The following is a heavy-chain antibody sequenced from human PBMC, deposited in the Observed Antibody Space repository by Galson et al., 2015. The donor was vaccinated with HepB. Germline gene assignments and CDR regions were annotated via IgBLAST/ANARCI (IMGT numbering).Heavy chain of an antibody. Sequence: SLRLSCAVSGFAFSSCNMNWVRQPPGKGLEWVSYISSSSSTIYYADSVKGRFTISRDNAKNSLYLQMNSLRVEDTAVYYCARAQYYNILTLDYWGQGTLVTVSS. D-gene: IGHD3-9*01. CDR1: GFAFSSCN. J-gene: IGHJ4*02. CDR3: ARAQYYNILTLDY. CDR2: ISSSSSTI. V-gene: IGHV3-48*01.